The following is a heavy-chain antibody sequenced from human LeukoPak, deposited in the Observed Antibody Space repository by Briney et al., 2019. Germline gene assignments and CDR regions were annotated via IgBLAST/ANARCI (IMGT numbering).Heavy chain of an antibody. CDR3: ARAGADFDC. CDR2: IYPHDSTT. J-gene: IGHJ4*02. D-gene: IGHD3-10*01. Sequence: GESLKISCKASGYSFTNYWIGWVRQMPGKGLEWMAIIYPHDSTTKYGPSFQGQVIISADKSISTAYLQWSSLKASDTAMYYCARAGADFDCWGQGTLVTVSS. V-gene: IGHV5-51*01. CDR1: GYSFTNYW.